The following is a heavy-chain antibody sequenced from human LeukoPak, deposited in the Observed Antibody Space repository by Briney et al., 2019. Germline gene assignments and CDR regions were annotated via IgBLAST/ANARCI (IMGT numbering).Heavy chain of an antibody. CDR3: ARHRNPYSSSWLRITYYYMDV. D-gene: IGHD6-13*01. CDR2: IYYSGST. CDR1: GGSISSSPYY. V-gene: IGHV4-39*01. J-gene: IGHJ6*03. Sequence: SETLSLTCTVSGGSISSSPYYWGWIRQPPGTGLEWIGSIYYSGSTYYNPSLKSRVTISVDTSKNQFSLKLSSVTAADTAVYYCARHRNPYSSSWLRITYYYMDVWGKGTTVTISS.